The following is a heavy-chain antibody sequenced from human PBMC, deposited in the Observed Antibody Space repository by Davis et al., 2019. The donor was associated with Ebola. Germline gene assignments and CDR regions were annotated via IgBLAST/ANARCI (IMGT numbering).Heavy chain of an antibody. CDR3: AAEWGVGTSWDV. CDR2: ISAYNGNT. Sequence: ASVKVSCKASGYNFTNYYLHWVRQAPGQGLEWMGGISAYNGNTNYAQKLQGRVTMTTDTSTSTAYMELSSLRSEDTAVYYCAAEWGVGTSWDVWGKGTTVTVSS. D-gene: IGHD1-26*01. J-gene: IGHJ6*04. CDR1: GYNFTNYY. V-gene: IGHV1-18*04.